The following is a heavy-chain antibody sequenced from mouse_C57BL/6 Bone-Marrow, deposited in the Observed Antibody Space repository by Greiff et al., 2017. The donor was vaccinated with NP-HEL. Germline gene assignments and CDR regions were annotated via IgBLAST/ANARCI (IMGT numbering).Heavy chain of an antibody. CDR3: VLYYYGSSYYAMDY. CDR1: GFSLSTFGMG. J-gene: IGHJ4*01. Sequence: QVTLKVSGPGILQPSQTLSLTCSFSGFSLSTFGMGVGWIRQPSGKGLEWLAHIWWDDDKYYNPALKSRLTISKDTSKNQVFLKIANVDTADTATYYCVLYYYGSSYYAMDYWGQGTSVTVSS. CDR2: IWWDDDK. V-gene: IGHV8-8*01. D-gene: IGHD1-1*01.